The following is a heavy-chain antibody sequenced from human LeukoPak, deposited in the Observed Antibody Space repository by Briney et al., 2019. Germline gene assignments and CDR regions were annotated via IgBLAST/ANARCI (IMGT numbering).Heavy chain of an antibody. V-gene: IGHV3-23*01. J-gene: IGHJ3*02. Sequence: GGSLRLSCVASGFTFSSYAMTWVRQAPGKGLEWVSSSGDNTRYADSVKGRFTMSRDNSKNTLDLQKNGLRAEDTAVYYCAKSWRYYDTSNYYAFDIWGQGTMVTVSS. CDR2: SGDNT. D-gene: IGHD3-22*01. CDR1: GFTFSSYA. CDR3: AKSWRYYDTSNYYAFDI.